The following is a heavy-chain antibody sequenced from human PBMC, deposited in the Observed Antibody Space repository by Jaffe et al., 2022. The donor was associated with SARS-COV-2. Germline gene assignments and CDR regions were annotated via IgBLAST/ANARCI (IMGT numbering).Heavy chain of an antibody. V-gene: IGHV3-30*18. J-gene: IGHJ4*02. CDR1: GFTFSSYG. Sequence: QVQLVESGGGVVQPGRSLRLSCAASGFTFSSYGMHWVRQAPGKGLEWVAVISYDGSNKYYADSVKGRFTISRDNSKNTLYLQMNSLRAEDTAVYYCAKQDYDFWSGPDYWGQGTLVTVSS. CDR3: AKQDYDFWSGPDY. CDR2: ISYDGSNK. D-gene: IGHD3-3*01.